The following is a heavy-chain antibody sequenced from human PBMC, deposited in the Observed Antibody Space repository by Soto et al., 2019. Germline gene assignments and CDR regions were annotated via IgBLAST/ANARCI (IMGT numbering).Heavy chain of an antibody. Sequence: GGSLRLSCAASGFTFDDYVMHWVRQAPGKGLEWVSGISWNSGSIGYADSVKGRFTISRDNAKNSLYLQMNSLRAEDTALYYCALSIWFGEPPVVYFDYWGQGTLVTVSS. V-gene: IGHV3-9*01. CDR3: ALSIWFGEPPVVYFDY. J-gene: IGHJ4*02. CDR2: ISWNSGSI. CDR1: GFTFDDYV. D-gene: IGHD3-10*01.